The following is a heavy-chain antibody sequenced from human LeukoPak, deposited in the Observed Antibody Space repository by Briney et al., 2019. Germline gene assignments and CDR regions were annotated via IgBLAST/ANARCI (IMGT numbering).Heavy chain of an antibody. J-gene: IGHJ4*02. D-gene: IGHD6-19*01. CDR2: MNPISGNT. V-gene: IGHV1-8*01. CDR3: ARSSVGSGWYGMGY. Sequence: ASVKVSCKACGYTLTSYDINWVRQATGQGLEWMGWMNPISGNTGYAQKSQGRVTMTRNTSISTAYMELSSLRSEDTAVYYCARSSVGSGWYGMGYWGQGTLVSVSS. CDR1: GYTLTSYD.